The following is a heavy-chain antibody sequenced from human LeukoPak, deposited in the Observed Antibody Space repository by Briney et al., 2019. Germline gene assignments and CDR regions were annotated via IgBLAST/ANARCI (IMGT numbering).Heavy chain of an antibody. CDR3: AKDSSGPAY. CDR2: IYSGGCT. J-gene: IGHJ4*02. D-gene: IGHD6-19*01. CDR1: AFTVNSNY. V-gene: IGHV3-53*01. Sequence: GGSLRLSCAASAFTVNSNYMSWVRQAPGKGLEWVSVIYSGGCTFYADSVKGRFTISRDNSKNTLYLQMNSLRTEDTAVYYCAKDSSGPAYWGQGTLVTVSS.